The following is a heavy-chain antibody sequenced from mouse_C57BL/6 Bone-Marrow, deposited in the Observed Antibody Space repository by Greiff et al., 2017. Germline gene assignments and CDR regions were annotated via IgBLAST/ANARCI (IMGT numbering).Heavy chain of an antibody. Sequence: QVQLQQSGAELARPGASVKLSCKASGYTFTSYGISWVKQRTGQGLEWIGEIYPRSGNTYYNEKFKGKATLTADKSSSTAYMELRSLTSEDSAVYFCARLGDYDVEFAYWGQGTLVTVSA. D-gene: IGHD2-4*01. CDR2: IYPRSGNT. CDR3: ARLGDYDVEFAY. V-gene: IGHV1-81*01. CDR1: GYTFTSYG. J-gene: IGHJ3*01.